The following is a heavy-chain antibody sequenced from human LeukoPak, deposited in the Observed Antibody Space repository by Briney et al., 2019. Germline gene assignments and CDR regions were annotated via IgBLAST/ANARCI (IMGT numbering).Heavy chain of an antibody. D-gene: IGHD2-15*01. Sequence: SETLSLTCTVSGGSISSGGYYWSWIRQHPGKGLEWIGYIYYSGSTYYNPSLKSRVTISVDTSKNQFSLKLSSVTAADTAVYYCARYCSGGSCYSYSFDYWGQGTLVTVSS. V-gene: IGHV4-31*03. J-gene: IGHJ4*02. CDR2: IYYSGST. CDR3: ARYCSGGSCYSYSFDY. CDR1: GGSISSGGYY.